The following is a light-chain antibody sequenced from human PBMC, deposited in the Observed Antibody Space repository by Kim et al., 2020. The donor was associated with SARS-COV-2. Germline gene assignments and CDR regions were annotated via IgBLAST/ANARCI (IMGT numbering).Light chain of an antibody. CDR1: SANVGINH. V-gene: IGLV1-51*01. J-gene: IGLJ3*02. CDR3: ASWDSRLSSGV. CDR2: DTN. Sequence: GRRFTNACTETSANVGINHVSWYQQVPGTAPRLLIYDTNRRSSGIPDRFSASKSATSATLGITGLQTGDEAVYYCASWDSRLSSGVFGGGTQLTVL.